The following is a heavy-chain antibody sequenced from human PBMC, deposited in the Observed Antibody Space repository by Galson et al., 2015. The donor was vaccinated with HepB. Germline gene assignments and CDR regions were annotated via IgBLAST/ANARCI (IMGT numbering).Heavy chain of an antibody. CDR2: ISSNGGST. D-gene: IGHD5-24*01. CDR3: VKGISRRDGYNSGDWFDP. J-gene: IGHJ5*02. Sequence: SLRLSCAASGFTFSSYAMHWVRQAPGKGLEYVSAISSNGGSTYYADSVKGRFTISRDNSKNTLYLQMSSLRAEDTAVYYCVKGISRRDGYNSGDWFDPWGQGTLVTVSS. CDR1: GFTFSSYA. V-gene: IGHV3-64D*06.